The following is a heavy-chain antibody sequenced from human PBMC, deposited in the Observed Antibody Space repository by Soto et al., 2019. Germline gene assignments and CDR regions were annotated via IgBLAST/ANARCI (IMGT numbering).Heavy chain of an antibody. J-gene: IGHJ6*03. V-gene: IGHV4-59*01. Sequence: PSETLSLTCIVSGGSISRYYWSWIRQPPGKGLEWIGYIYYSGSTNYNPSLKSRVTISVDTSKNQFSLKLSSVTAADTAVYYCARAGGVVAATRQGYDYYYYYMDVWGKGTTVTVSS. CDR1: GGSISRYY. CDR3: ARAGGVVAATRQGYDYYYYYMDV. CDR2: IYYSGST. D-gene: IGHD2-15*01.